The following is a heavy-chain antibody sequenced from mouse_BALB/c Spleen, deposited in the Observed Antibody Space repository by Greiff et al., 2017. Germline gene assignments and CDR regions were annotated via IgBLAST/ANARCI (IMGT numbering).Heavy chain of an antibody. D-gene: IGHD2-10*01. CDR1: GYTFTDYW. Sequence: VQLQQPGAELVMPGASVKMSCKASGYTFTDYWMHWVKQRPGQGLEWIGAIDTSDSYTSYNQKFKGKATLTVDESSSTAYMQLSSLTSEDSAVYYCASPAYYDNYRWVDYWGQGTSVTVSS. CDR3: ASPAYYDNYRWVDY. V-gene: IGHV1-69*01. J-gene: IGHJ4*01. CDR2: IDTSDSYT.